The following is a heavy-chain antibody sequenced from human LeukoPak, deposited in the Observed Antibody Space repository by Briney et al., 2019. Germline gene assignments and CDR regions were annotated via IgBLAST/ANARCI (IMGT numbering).Heavy chain of an antibody. D-gene: IGHD2-2*01. CDR1: GGSFSGYY. J-gene: IGHJ5*02. V-gene: IGHV4-34*01. CDR2: NNHSGST. CDR3: ARGGIVVVPAARNWFDP. Sequence: SETLSLTYAVYGGSFSGYYWSWIRQPPGKGREWIGENNHSGSTNYNPSLKSRVTISVDTSKNQFSLKLSYVTAADTAVYYCARGGIVVVPAARNWFDPWGQGTLVTVSS.